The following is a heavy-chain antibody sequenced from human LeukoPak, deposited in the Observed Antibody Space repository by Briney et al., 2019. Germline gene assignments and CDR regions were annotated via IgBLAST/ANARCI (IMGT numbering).Heavy chain of an antibody. Sequence: SETLSLTCAVYGGSFSGYYWSWIRQPPGKGLECIGEINHSGSTNYNPSPKSRVTISVDTSKKQFSLKLSSATAADTAVYYCARGVRSPDSSGYSYGFNYWGQGTLVTVSS. D-gene: IGHD5-18*01. CDR3: ARGVRSPDSSGYSYGFNY. CDR1: GGSFSGYY. CDR2: INHSGST. V-gene: IGHV4-34*01. J-gene: IGHJ4*02.